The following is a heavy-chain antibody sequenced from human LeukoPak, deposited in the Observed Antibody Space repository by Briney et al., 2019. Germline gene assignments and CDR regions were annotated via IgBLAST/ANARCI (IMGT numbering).Heavy chain of an antibody. D-gene: IGHD5-18*01. CDR2: IGATGAGT. CDR3: ANRVGYSYGA. J-gene: IGHJ5*02. Sequence: GGSLRLSCVASGFTFSSHAMSWVRQAPGKGLEWVSAIGATGAGTYYADSVKGRFTISRDNSKNTLYLQMNSLRAEDTAVYYCANRVGYSYGAWGQGTLVTVSS. V-gene: IGHV3-23*01. CDR1: GFTFSSHA.